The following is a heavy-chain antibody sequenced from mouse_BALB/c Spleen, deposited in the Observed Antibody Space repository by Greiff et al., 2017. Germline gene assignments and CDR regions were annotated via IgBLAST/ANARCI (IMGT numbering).Heavy chain of an antibody. CDR1: GFSLTGYG. J-gene: IGHJ4*01. D-gene: IGHD2-1*01. V-gene: IGHV2-6-7*01. CDR3: ARNYYGNFYAMDY. CDR2: IWGDGST. Sequence: VMLVESGPGLVAPSQSLSITCTVSGFSLTGYGVNWVRQPPGKGLEWLGMIWGDGSTDYNSALKSRLSISKDNSKSQVFLKMNSLQTDDTARYYCARNYYGNFYAMDYWGQGTSVTVSS.